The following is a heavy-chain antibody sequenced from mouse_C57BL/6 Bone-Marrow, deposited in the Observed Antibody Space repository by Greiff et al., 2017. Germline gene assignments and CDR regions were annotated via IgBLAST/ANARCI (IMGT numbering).Heavy chain of an antibody. CDR3: ALITTVVALYWYFDV. CDR1: GFNIKDYY. D-gene: IGHD1-1*01. CDR2: IDPEDGET. V-gene: IGHV14-2*01. Sequence: VQLQQSGAELVKPGASVKLSCTASGFNIKDYYMHWVKQRTEQGLEWIGRIDPEDGETKYAPKFKGKATITADTSSNTAYLQLSSRTSEDTAVYYCALITTVVALYWYFDVWGTGTTVTVSS. J-gene: IGHJ1*03.